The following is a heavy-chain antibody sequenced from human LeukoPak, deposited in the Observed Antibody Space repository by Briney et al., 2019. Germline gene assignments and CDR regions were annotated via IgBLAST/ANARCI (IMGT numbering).Heavy chain of an antibody. Sequence: GGSLRLSCAASGFTFSSYAMSWVRQAPGKGLEWVSAISGSGGSTYYADSVRGRFTISRDNSKNTLYLQMNSLRAEDTALYYCAKERRAVAGNFELDYWGQGTLVTVSS. V-gene: IGHV3-23*01. D-gene: IGHD6-19*01. CDR2: ISGSGGST. J-gene: IGHJ4*02. CDR3: AKERRAVAGNFELDY. CDR1: GFTFSSYA.